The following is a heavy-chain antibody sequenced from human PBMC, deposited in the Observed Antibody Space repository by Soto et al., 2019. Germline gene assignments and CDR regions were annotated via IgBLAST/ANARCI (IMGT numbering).Heavy chain of an antibody. CDR3: ARSPVVVPAAIDV. Sequence: GGSLRLSCAASGFTFSSYAMHWVRQAPGKGLEWVAVISYDGSNKYYADSVKGRFTISRDNSKNTLYLQMNSLRAEDTAVYYCARSPVVVPAAIDVWGQGTTVTVSS. J-gene: IGHJ6*02. CDR2: ISYDGSNK. CDR1: GFTFSSYA. D-gene: IGHD2-2*01. V-gene: IGHV3-30-3*01.